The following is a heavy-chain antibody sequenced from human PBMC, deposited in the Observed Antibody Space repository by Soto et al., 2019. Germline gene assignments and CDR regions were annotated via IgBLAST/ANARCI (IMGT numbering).Heavy chain of an antibody. J-gene: IGHJ6*03. Sequence: FETLSLPCVVSGGSLSDYFWCWIRQHPAVALEWLGVINHLGSINYNPSLKSRLTMSVDTSKNQFSLTLSSVLAADTATYYCARGGISHWGCFYYMDVWDKGTTVTVSS. V-gene: IGHV4-34*01. CDR1: GGSLSDYF. CDR3: ARGGISHWGCFYYMDV. CDR2: INHLGSI. D-gene: IGHD2-21*01.